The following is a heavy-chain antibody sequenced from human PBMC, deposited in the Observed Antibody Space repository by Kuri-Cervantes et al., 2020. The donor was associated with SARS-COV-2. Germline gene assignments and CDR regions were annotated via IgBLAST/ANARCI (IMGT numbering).Heavy chain of an antibody. J-gene: IGHJ3*02. Sequence: GGSLRLSCAASGFTFSSYGMHWVRQAPGKGLEWVAVISYDGSNKYYADSVKGRFTISRDNSKNTLYLQMNSLRAEDTAAYYCAKPRSGSYLDAFDIWGQGTMVTVSS. D-gene: IGHD1-26*01. CDR2: ISYDGSNK. CDR3: AKPRSGSYLDAFDI. V-gene: IGHV3-30*18. CDR1: GFTFSSYG.